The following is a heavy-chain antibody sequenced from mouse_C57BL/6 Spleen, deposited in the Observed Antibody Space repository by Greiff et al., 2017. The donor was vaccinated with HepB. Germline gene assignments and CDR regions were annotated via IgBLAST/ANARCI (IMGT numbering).Heavy chain of an antibody. Sequence: QVQLQQPGAELVKPGASVKLSCKASGYTFTSYWMQWVKQRPGQGLEWIGEIDPSDSYTNYNQKFKGKATLTVDTSSSTAYMQLSSLTSEDSAVYYCARKIYYGSYAMDYWGQGTSVTVSS. J-gene: IGHJ4*01. V-gene: IGHV1-50*01. D-gene: IGHD1-1*01. CDR1: GYTFTSYW. CDR2: IDPSDSYT. CDR3: ARKIYYGSYAMDY.